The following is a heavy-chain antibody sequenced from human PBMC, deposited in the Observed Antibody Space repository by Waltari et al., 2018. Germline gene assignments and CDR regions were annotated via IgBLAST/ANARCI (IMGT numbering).Heavy chain of an antibody. V-gene: IGHV4-30-4*01. CDR3: ARVGGNAFGI. D-gene: IGHD1-26*01. Sequence: QVQLQESGPGLIKPSETLSLTCTVYGGSISHGGHCWSWLRQSPGKGLQGIGYTCFGGSPYYNPSLKSRLGLSEDASKNQFSLRLSSVTPADTAMYYCARVGGNAFGIWGQGTVVTVSS. CDR2: TCFGGSP. J-gene: IGHJ3*02. CDR1: GGSISHGGHC.